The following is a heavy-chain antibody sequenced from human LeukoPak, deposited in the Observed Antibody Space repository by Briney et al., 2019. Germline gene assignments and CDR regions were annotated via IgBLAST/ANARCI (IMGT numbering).Heavy chain of an antibody. Sequence: GGSLRLSCAASGFTVSSNYMSWVRQAPGKGLDWVSVISSGGSTHYSDSVKGRFTISRDNSKNTLYLQMNTLRAEDTAVYYCARGLYSSGWYFDYWGQGTLVTVSS. CDR1: GFTVSSNY. CDR2: ISSGGST. V-gene: IGHV3-66*01. J-gene: IGHJ4*02. CDR3: ARGLYSSGWYFDY. D-gene: IGHD6-19*01.